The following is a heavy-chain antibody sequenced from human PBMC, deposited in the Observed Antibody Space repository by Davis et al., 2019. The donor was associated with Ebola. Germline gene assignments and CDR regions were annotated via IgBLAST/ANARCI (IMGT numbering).Heavy chain of an antibody. V-gene: IGHV3-33*01. Sequence: GESLKISCAASGFTFSSYGMHWVRQAPGKGLEWVAVIWYDGSNKYYADSVKGRFTISRDNAKNSLFLQMNSLRAEDTAVYYCVGGYGWLHDYWGQGTLVTVSS. D-gene: IGHD5-12*01. CDR3: VGGYGWLHDY. CDR2: IWYDGSNK. CDR1: GFTFSSYG. J-gene: IGHJ4*02.